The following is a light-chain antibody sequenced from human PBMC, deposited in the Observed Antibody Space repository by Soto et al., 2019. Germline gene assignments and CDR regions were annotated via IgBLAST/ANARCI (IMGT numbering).Light chain of an antibody. V-gene: IGLV2-14*01. CDR1: SSDVGSYNY. CDR3: SSYTTSSTHVV. CDR2: DVS. Sequence: QSALTQPASVSGSPGQSITISCTGTSSDVGSYNYVSWYQQYPGKAPKLMIYDVSNRPSWVSYRFSGSKSGNTASLTISGLQDEDEADYYCSSYTTSSTHVVFGGGTKLTVL. J-gene: IGLJ2*01.